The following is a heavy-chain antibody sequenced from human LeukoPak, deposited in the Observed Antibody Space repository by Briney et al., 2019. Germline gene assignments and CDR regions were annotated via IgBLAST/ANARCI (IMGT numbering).Heavy chain of an antibody. CDR3: AKQGLVPATAGD. D-gene: IGHD2-2*01. J-gene: IGHJ4*02. CDR2: IRFDGSEK. V-gene: IGHV3-30*02. Sequence: PGGSLRLSCAASGFTFSTSVMHWVRQAPGKGLEWSSFIRFDGSEKYYADSVKARFSISRDNSMNTLYLQMNSLRPEDTAVYYCAKQGLVPATAGDWGQGTLVTVSS. CDR1: GFTFSTSV.